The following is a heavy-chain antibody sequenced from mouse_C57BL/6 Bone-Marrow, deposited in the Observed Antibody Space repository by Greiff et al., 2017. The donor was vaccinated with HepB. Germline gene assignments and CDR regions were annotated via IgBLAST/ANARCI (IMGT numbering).Heavy chain of an antibody. V-gene: IGHV5-16*01. D-gene: IGHD1-1*01. J-gene: IGHJ2*01. CDR3: ARGPSTVVPYYFDY. Sequence: EVQVVESEGGLVQPGSSMKLSCTASGFTFSDYYMAWVRQVPEKGLEWVANINYDGSSTYYLDSLKSRFIISRDNAKNILYLQMSSLKSEDTATYYCARGPSTVVPYYFDYWGQGTTLTVSS. CDR1: GFTFSDYY. CDR2: INYDGSST.